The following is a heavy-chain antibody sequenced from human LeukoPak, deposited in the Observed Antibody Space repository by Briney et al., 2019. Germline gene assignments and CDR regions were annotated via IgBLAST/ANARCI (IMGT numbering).Heavy chain of an antibody. CDR2: IYYSGST. CDR1: GGSISSSSYY. Sequence: PSETLSLTCTVSGGSISSSSYYWGWIRQPPGKGLEWIGSIYYSGSTYYNPSLKSRVTISVDTSKNQFSLKLSSVTAADTAVYYCARGPRGYCSGGSCYANWFDPWGQGTLVTVSS. V-gene: IGHV4-39*07. D-gene: IGHD2-15*01. CDR3: ARGPRGYCSGGSCYANWFDP. J-gene: IGHJ5*02.